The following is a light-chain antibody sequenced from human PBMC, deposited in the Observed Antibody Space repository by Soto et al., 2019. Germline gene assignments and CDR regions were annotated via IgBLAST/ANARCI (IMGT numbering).Light chain of an antibody. J-gene: IGKJ2*01. V-gene: IGKV3-11*01. Sequence: EIVLTQSPATLSLSLGERATLSCRASQSVSSYLAWYQQKPGQSPRLLIYHASNRATGIPARFSGSGSGTDFTLTISSLQPEDSATYYCQQYNSYPYTFGQGTKLEIK. CDR1: QSVSSY. CDR2: HAS. CDR3: QQYNSYPYT.